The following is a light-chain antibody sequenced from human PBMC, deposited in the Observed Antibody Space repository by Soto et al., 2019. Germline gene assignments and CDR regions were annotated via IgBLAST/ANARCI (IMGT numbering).Light chain of an antibody. V-gene: IGKV3-11*01. Sequence: EIVLTQSPVTLSLSPGQRATLSCRASQSVYTFLAWYQQKPGQAPRLLISDASERATGIPARFSGSGSGTDFTLTISSLEPEDFAIYYCQQRAKWPLTFGGGTKVEIK. CDR2: DAS. CDR3: QQRAKWPLT. CDR1: QSVYTF. J-gene: IGKJ4*01.